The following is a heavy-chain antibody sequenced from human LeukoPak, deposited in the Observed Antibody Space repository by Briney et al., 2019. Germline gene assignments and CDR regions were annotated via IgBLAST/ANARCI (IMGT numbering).Heavy chain of an antibody. Sequence: PGGSLRLSCAASGFTFFTYSMHWVRQAPGKGLEWVAVISYDGSHKCYADSVKGRFTISRDNSENTLYLQMNSLRPEDTAVYYCARGVTEHTGVAQFDHWGQGTLVTVSS. CDR3: ARGVTEHTGVAQFDH. V-gene: IGHV3-30*14. J-gene: IGHJ4*02. CDR2: ISYDGSHK. CDR1: GFTFFTYS. D-gene: IGHD5-18*01.